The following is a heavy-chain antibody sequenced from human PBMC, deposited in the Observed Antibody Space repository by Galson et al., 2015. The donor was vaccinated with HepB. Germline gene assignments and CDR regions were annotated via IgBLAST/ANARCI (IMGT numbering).Heavy chain of an antibody. D-gene: IGHD3-3*01. CDR1: GFTFRTSG. CDR2: IGYRETYK. J-gene: IGHJ4*02. V-gene: IGHV3-21*01. Sequence: SLRLSCAASGFTFRTSGMTWVRQAPGKGLEWVAAIGYRETYKHYADSVKGRFAISRDNAKNSVYLQMNSLRVEDTAVYYCARDASEWSRDYWGQGTLVAVSS. CDR3: ARDASEWSRDY.